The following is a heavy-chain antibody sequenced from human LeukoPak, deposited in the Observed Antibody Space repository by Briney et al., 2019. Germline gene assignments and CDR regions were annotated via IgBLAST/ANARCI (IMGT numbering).Heavy chain of an antibody. CDR1: GFSFSNYG. CDR2: INTRADET. Sequence: PGGSLTLSCAASGFSFSNYGMSWFRQAPGKGLEWVSTINTRADETHYADSVRGRFTIFRDNSKSTLALHMSNLRVEDTAVYYCEGDPADYEGKRGWYRDFWGRGSQVTVSP. D-gene: IGHD6-19*01. V-gene: IGHV3-23*01. CDR3: EGDPADYEGKRGWYRDF. J-gene: IGHJ4*01.